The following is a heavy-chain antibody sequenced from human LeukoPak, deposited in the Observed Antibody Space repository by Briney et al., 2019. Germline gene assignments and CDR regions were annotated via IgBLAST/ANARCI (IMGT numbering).Heavy chain of an antibody. V-gene: IGHV3-66*01. J-gene: IGHJ4*02. CDR3: ARGEPFDS. Sequence: PGGSLRLSCAASGFTFSRYFMSWVRQAPGKGLEWVSLIYSSGTTYYPDSVRGRFIISRDNSKNILYLQMNSVRAEDTAVYYCARGEPFDSWGQGTLVTVSS. CDR1: GFTFSRYF. CDR2: IYSSGTT. D-gene: IGHD1-14*01.